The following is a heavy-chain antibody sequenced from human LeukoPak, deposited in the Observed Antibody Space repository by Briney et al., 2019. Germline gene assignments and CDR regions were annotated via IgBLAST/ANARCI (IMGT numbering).Heavy chain of an antibody. D-gene: IGHD3-10*01. Sequence: SGGSLRLSCAASGFTFSNAWMSWVRQAPGKGLEWVGRIKSKTDGGTTDYAAPVKGRFTISRDDSKNTLYLQMNSLKTEDTAVYYCATSFPGSYSFDYWGQGTLVTVSS. CDR3: ATSFPGSYSFDY. CDR1: GFTFSNAW. CDR2: IKSKTDGGTT. J-gene: IGHJ4*02. V-gene: IGHV3-15*01.